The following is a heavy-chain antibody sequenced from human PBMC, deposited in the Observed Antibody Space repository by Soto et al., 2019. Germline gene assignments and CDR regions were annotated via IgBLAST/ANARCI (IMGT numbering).Heavy chain of an antibody. CDR2: INAGNGNT. V-gene: IGHV1-3*01. D-gene: IGHD3-22*01. J-gene: IGHJ4*02. CDR1: GYTFTSYA. Sequence: GASVKVSCKASGYTFTSYAMHWVRQAPGQRLEWMGWINAGNGNTKYSQKFQGRVTITRDTSASTAYMELSSLRSEDTAVYYCARVLGSYYDSSGYYYWGQGTLVTVSS. CDR3: ARVLGSYYDSSGYYY.